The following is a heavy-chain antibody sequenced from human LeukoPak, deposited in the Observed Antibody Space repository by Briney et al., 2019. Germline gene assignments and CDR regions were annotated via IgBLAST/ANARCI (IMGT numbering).Heavy chain of an antibody. Sequence: KPSETLSLTCAVYGGSFSGYYWSWIRQPPGKGLEWIGEINHSGSTNYNPSLKSRVTISVDTSKNQFSLKLSSVTAADTAVYYCARIAAADFAPNWFDPWAREPWSPSPQ. CDR2: INHSGST. J-gene: IGHJ5*02. CDR1: GGSFSGYY. CDR3: ARIAAADFAPNWFDP. V-gene: IGHV4-34*01. D-gene: IGHD6-13*01.